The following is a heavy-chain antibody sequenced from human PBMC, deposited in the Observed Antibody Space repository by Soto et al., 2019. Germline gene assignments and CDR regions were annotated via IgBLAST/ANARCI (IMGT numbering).Heavy chain of an antibody. CDR3: ARGGGYSYGHVDY. D-gene: IGHD5-18*01. CDR1: GFIFSNYW. CDR2: INSDGSST. Sequence: EVQLVESGGGLVKPGGSLRLSCPTSGFIFSNYWMHWVRQAPGKGLVWVSRINSDGSSTSYADSVKGRFTISRDTAKHTLYLQMNSLRAEDTAVYYCARGGGYSYGHVDYWGQGTLVTVSS. J-gene: IGHJ4*02. V-gene: IGHV3-74*01.